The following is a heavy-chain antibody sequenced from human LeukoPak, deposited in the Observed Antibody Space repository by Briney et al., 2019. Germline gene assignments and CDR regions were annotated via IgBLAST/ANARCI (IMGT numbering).Heavy chain of an antibody. CDR1: GGSISSYY. Sequence: SETLSLTCTVSGGSISSYYWSWIRQPPGKGLEWIGYIYHSGSTYYSPSLKSRVTISVDRSKNQFSLKLSSVTAADTAVYYCARDPGSYGDYGDYDWGQGTLVTVSS. J-gene: IGHJ4*02. CDR3: ARDPGSYGDYGDYD. CDR2: IYHSGST. D-gene: IGHD4-17*01. V-gene: IGHV4-59*12.